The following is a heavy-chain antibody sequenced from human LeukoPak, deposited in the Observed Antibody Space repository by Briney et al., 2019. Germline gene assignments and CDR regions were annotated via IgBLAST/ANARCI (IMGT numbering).Heavy chain of an antibody. D-gene: IGHD3-22*01. CDR1: GFTFSSYA. Sequence: GGSLRLSCAASGFTFSSYAMHWVRQAPGKGLEWVAVISYDGSNKYYADSVKGRFTISRDNSKNMLYLQMNSLRAEDTAVYYCARADDSSGYYLSWDYYYGMDVWGQGTTVTVSS. J-gene: IGHJ6*02. CDR3: ARADDSSGYYLSWDYYYGMDV. CDR2: ISYDGSNK. V-gene: IGHV3-30*04.